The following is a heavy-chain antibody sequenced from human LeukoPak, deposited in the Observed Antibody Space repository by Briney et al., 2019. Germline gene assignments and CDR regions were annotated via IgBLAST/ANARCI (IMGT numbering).Heavy chain of an antibody. D-gene: IGHD3-22*01. CDR1: GGSISSYY. V-gene: IGHV4-59*01. J-gene: IGHJ3*02. Sequence: SETLSLTCTGTGGSISSYYWSWIRQPPGKGLDWIGYIYYSGITNYNPSLKSRVTISVDTSKNQFSLKLSSVTAADTAVYYCARVKGSDYDSSGDAFDIWGQGTMVTVSS. CDR3: ARVKGSDYDSSGDAFDI. CDR2: IYYSGIT.